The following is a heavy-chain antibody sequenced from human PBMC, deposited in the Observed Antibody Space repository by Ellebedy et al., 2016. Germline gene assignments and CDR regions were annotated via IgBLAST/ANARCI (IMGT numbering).Heavy chain of an antibody. J-gene: IGHJ4*02. CDR1: GFTFSQFG. CDR2: VSSDGGST. D-gene: IGHD4/OR15-4a*01. V-gene: IGHV3-23*01. Sequence: GESLKISCEASGFTFSQFGASWVRQAPGKGLEWVAAVSSDGGSTYYGDSVKGRFTISRDNSKSTLFLQMNSLTAEDTAKYFCATVAQWWELLIDYWGRGTLVTVSS. CDR3: ATVAQWWELLIDY.